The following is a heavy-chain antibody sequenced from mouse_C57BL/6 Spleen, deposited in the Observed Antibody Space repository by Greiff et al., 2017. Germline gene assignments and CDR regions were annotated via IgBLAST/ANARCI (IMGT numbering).Heavy chain of an antibody. CDR3: ARNYERNYFDD. D-gene: IGHD2-12*01. J-gene: IGHJ2*01. CDR1: GFSLTSYG. Sequence: VQLQESGPGLVQPSQSLSITCTVSGFSLTSYGVHWVRQSPGKGLEWLGVIWSGGSTDYNAAFISRLSISKDNSKSQVFFKMNSLQADDTAIYYCARNYERNYFDDWGQGTTLTVAS. CDR2: IWSGGST. V-gene: IGHV2-2*01.